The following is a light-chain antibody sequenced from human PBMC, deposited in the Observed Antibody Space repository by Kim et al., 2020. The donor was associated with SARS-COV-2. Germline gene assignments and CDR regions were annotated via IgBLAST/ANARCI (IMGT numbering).Light chain of an antibody. Sequence: SSEPTQDPAVSVALGQTVRITCQGDSLRSHYATWYQQKPGQAPVLVIYGKNNRPSGIPDRFSGASSGNTVSLTITGAQAEDEAEYYCNSRDSDNSFVFETGNKVTVL. CDR1: SLRSHY. J-gene: IGLJ1*01. V-gene: IGLV3-19*01. CDR3: NSRDSDNSFV. CDR2: GKN.